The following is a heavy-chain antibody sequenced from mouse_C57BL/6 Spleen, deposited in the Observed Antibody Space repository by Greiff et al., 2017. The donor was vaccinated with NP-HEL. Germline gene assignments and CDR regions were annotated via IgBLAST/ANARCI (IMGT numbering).Heavy chain of an antibody. Sequence: VQLQQSGAELVKPGASVKLSCTASGFNIKDYYMHWVKQRTEQGLEWIGRIDPEDGDTKYAPKFQGKATITADTSSNTAYLQHSSLTSEDTAVYYFAREGVNYEEYFDDWGTGTTVTVSS. CDR2: IDPEDGDT. CDR3: AREGVNYEEYFDD. J-gene: IGHJ1*03. D-gene: IGHD2-1*01. CDR1: GFNIKDYY. V-gene: IGHV14-2*01.